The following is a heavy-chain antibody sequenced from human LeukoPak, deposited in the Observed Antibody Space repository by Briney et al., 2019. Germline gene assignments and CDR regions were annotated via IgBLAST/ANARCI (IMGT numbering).Heavy chain of an antibody. CDR3: ARPSFNSGSYFDH. J-gene: IGHJ4*02. V-gene: IGHV3-7*01. Sequence: AGGSLRLSCAASGFTFSSYWMGWVRQAPGKGLEWVATIKYDGSDKYYVDSVRGRFTISRDNAKNSLYLQMNSLSGEDTAVYFCARPSFNSGSYFDHWGQGTLVTVSS. D-gene: IGHD3-22*01. CDR1: GFTFSSYW. CDR2: IKYDGSDK.